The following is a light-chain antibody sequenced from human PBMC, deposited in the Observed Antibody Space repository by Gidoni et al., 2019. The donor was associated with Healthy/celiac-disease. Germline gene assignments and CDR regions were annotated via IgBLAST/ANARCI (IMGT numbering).Light chain of an antibody. CDR1: SSNIGSNY. Sequence: QSVLTQPPPASGTPGQGVTISCSGSSSNIGSNYVYWYKQLPGTAPKLLIYRNNQRHTGVPDRFSGSKSGTSASLAISGLQSEDEADYYCAAWDDSLSGQVFGGGTKLTVL. J-gene: IGLJ3*02. CDR3: AAWDDSLSGQV. CDR2: RNN. V-gene: IGLV1-47*01.